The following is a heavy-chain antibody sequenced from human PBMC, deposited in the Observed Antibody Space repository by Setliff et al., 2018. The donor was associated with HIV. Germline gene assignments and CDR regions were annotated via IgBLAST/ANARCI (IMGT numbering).Heavy chain of an antibody. CDR1: GYTFTGYF. CDR2: INPNTGDT. D-gene: IGHD5-12*01. Sequence: ASVKVSCKASGYTFTGYFIHWVRQAPGQGLEWMGRINPNTGDTNYAQKFQGRVTMTRDTSISTAYMELGRLRSDDTAVYFCARDLGVDGYNSIGFDPWGQGTLVTVSS. V-gene: IGHV1-2*06. J-gene: IGHJ5*02. CDR3: ARDLGVDGYNSIGFDP.